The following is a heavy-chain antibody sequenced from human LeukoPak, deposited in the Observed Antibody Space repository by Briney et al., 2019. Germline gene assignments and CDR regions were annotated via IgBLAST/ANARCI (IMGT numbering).Heavy chain of an antibody. V-gene: IGHV6-1*01. CDR3: ARASYYGSGSYYSLPYYYYYGMDV. CDR1: GDSVSSNSAA. CDR2: TYYRSKWHN. D-gene: IGHD3-10*01. Sequence: SQTLSLTCAISGDSVSSNSAAWNWIRQSPSRGLEWLGRTYYRSKWHNDYAVPVKSRITINPDTSKNQFSLQLNSVTPEDTAVYYCARASYYGSGSYYSLPYYYYYGMDVWGQGTTVTVSS. J-gene: IGHJ6*02.